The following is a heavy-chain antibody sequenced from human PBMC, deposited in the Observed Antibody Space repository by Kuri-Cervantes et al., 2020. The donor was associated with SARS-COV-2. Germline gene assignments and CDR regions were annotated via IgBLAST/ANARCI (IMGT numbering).Heavy chain of an antibody. Sequence: ETLSLTCTVSGGSTSSYYCSWIRQPAGRGLEWIGLIYTSGPTNYYTSLKSRVIMSVDTSKNQSSLKLSSVTAADTAVYYCARLAFSSSWYYYMDVWGKGTTVTVSS. V-gene: IGHV4-4*07. D-gene: IGHD6-13*01. CDR3: ARLAFSSSWYYYMDV. CDR1: GGSTSSYY. J-gene: IGHJ6*03. CDR2: IYTSGPT.